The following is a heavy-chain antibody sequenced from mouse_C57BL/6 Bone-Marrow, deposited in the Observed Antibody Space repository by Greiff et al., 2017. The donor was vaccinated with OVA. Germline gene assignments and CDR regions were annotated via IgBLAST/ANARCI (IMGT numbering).Heavy chain of an antibody. CDR3: ARVPAQVPYYAMDY. CDR1: GYTFTSYW. Sequence: QVQLQQPGAELVKPGASVKLSCKASGYTFTSYWMQWVKQRPGQGLEWIGEIDPSDSYTNYNQKFKGKATLTVDTSSSTAYMQLSSLTSEDSAVYYCARVPAQVPYYAMDYWGQGTSVTVSS. D-gene: IGHD3-2*02. CDR2: IDPSDSYT. V-gene: IGHV1-50*01. J-gene: IGHJ4*01.